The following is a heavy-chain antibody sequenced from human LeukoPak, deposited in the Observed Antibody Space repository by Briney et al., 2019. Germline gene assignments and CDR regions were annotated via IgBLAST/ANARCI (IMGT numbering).Heavy chain of an antibody. D-gene: IGHD5/OR15-5a*01. CDR3: ARSLLLEYNWFDP. J-gene: IGHJ5*02. CDR1: GYTFTGYY. V-gene: IGHV1-2*02. Sequence: ASVKVSCKASGYTFTGYYMHWVRQAPGQGLEWMGWINPNSGGTNYAQKFQGRVTMTRDTSISTAYMELSRPRSDDTAVYYCARSLLLEYNWFDPWGQGTLVTVSS. CDR2: INPNSGGT.